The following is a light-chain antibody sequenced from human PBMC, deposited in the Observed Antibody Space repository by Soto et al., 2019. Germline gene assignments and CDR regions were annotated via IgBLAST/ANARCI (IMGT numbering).Light chain of an antibody. J-gene: IGKJ4*01. Sequence: EIVLTQSPGTLSLSPGERATLSCRASQSVSSNLAWYQQKPGQAPRLLIYGASTRATGIPARFSGSGSGTEFTLTISRLEPEDFAVYYCHQYGISPFGGGTKVDIK. V-gene: IGKV3-20*01. CDR3: HQYGISP. CDR2: GAS. CDR1: QSVSSN.